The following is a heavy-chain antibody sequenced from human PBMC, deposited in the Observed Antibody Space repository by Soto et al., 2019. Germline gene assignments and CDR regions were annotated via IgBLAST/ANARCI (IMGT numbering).Heavy chain of an antibody. Sequence: QVQLVQSGAEVKKPGASVTVSCKTSGYTFSNYGINWVRQAPGQGLEWMGWISGYNGNTNYAQTVQGRVTMTTDTSTGTVYMELRSLTSDDTAIYYCSRFIMVGGWFDPNYYHGMDVWGQGTKVTVSS. D-gene: IGHD6-19*01. CDR2: ISGYNGNT. J-gene: IGHJ6*02. CDR1: GYTFSNYG. CDR3: SRFIMVGGWFDPNYYHGMDV. V-gene: IGHV1-18*01.